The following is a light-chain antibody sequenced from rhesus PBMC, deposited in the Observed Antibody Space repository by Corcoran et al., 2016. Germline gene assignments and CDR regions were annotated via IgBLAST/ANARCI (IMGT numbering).Light chain of an antibody. CDR1: QNIYSN. J-gene: IGKJ4*01. CDR2: AAS. V-gene: IGKV1S8*01. Sequence: DIQMTQSPSALSASVGDRVTISCRASQNIYSNLAWYHQKPGKAPKPLIYAASSWQTGIPSRFSGSGSGTDFTLSLSSLQPEDYAAYYGQHYFDTALSFGEGAKVEIK. CDR3: QHYFDTALS.